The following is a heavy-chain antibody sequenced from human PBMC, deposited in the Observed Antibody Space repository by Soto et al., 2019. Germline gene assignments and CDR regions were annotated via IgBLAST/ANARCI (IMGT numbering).Heavy chain of an antibody. J-gene: IGHJ4*02. CDR1: GGSISSGDYY. V-gene: IGHV4-30-4*01. CDR3: ARADLSTTVTTPDLPFDY. Sequence: SETLSLTCTVSGGSISSGDYYWSWIRQPPGKGLEWIGYIYYSGSTYYNPSLKSRVTISVDTSKNQFSLKLSSVTAADTAVYYCARADLSTTVTTPDLPFDYWGQGTLVTVSS. CDR2: IYYSGST. D-gene: IGHD4-17*01.